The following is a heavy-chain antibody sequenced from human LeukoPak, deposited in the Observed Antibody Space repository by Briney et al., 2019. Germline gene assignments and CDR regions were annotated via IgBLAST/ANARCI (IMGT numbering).Heavy chain of an antibody. CDR3: VASWEYYYGSGSRPFDY. V-gene: IGHV3-7*01. Sequence: PGGSLRLSCAASGFTFSSYWMSWVRQAPGKGLEWVANIKQDGSEKYYVDSVKGRFTISRDNAKNSPYLQMNSLRAEDTAVYYCVASWEYYYGSGSRPFDYWGQGTLVTVSS. CDR1: GFTFSSYW. CDR2: IKQDGSEK. D-gene: IGHD3-10*01. J-gene: IGHJ4*02.